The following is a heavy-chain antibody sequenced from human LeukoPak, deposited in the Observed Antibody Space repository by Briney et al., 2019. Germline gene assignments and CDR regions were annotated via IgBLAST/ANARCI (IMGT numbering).Heavy chain of an antibody. V-gene: IGHV6-1*01. J-gene: IGHJ5*02. Sequence: SQTLSLTCAISGDNVSSNSVTLNWIRQSPSRGLEWLGRTYYRSTWYNDYAVSVRGRITVNPDTSKNQFSLHLNSVTPEDTAVYYCARRLTQYDCFDPWDQGILVTVSS. CDR3: ARRLTQYDCFDP. CDR2: TYYRSTWYN. D-gene: IGHD2-2*01. CDR1: GDNVSSNSVT.